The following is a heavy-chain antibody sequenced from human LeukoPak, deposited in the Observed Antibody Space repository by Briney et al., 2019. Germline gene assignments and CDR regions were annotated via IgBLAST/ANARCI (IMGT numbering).Heavy chain of an antibody. Sequence: SETLSLTCTVSGGSISNFYWNWIRQPPGKGLEWIGYIYYSGSTYYNPSLKSRVTISVDTSKNQFSLKLSSVTAADTAVYYCARHPLYYYDSSGYYFSPSFDYWGQGTLVTVSS. J-gene: IGHJ4*02. D-gene: IGHD3-22*01. CDR1: GGSISNFY. CDR2: IYYSGST. V-gene: IGHV4-59*04. CDR3: ARHPLYYYDSSGYYFSPSFDY.